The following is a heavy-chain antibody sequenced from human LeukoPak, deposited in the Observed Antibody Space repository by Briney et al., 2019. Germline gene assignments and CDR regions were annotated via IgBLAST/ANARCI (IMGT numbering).Heavy chain of an antibody. CDR3: ARGVVGATFDY. CDR1: XGSFSGYY. J-gene: IGHJ4*02. D-gene: IGHD1-26*01. CDR2: INHSGST. Sequence: PXXTLSLTCAVXXGSFSGYYWSWIRQPPGKGLEWIGEINHSGSTNYNPSLKSRVTISVDTSKNQFSLKLSSVTAADTAVYYCARGVVGATFDYWGQGTLVTVSS. V-gene: IGHV4-34*01.